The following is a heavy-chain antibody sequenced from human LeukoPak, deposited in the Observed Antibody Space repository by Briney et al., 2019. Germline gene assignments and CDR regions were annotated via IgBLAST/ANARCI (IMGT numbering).Heavy chain of an antibody. J-gene: IGHJ5*02. D-gene: IGHD3-10*01. CDR3: ARGSRHYGSGRYCWFDP. CDR2: INHSGST. CDR1: GLSFSIYY. Sequence: SETLSLTCAVYGLSFSIYYWSWIRQPPGKGLEWVGEINHSGSTNYNPFLKSRVTISVDTSTNSFSLKLSSVTAADTAVYSCARGSRHYGSGRYCWFDPWGQGTLVTVSS. V-gene: IGHV4-34*01.